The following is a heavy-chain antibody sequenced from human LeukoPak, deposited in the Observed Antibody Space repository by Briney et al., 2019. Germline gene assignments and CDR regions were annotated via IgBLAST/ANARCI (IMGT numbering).Heavy chain of an antibody. D-gene: IGHD2-15*01. CDR3: ARGLDCSGGSCYGDY. J-gene: IGHJ4*02. CDR2: IYYSGST. Sequence: SETLSLTCTVSGGSISSSSYYWGWIRQPPGKGLEWIGSIYYSGSTYYNPSLKSRVTISVDTSKNQFSLKLSSVTAADTAVYYCARGLDCSGGSCYGDYWGQGTLVTVSS. CDR1: GGSISSSSYY. V-gene: IGHV4-39*01.